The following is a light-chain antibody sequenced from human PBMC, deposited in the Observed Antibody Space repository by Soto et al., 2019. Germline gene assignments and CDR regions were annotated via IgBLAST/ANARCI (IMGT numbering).Light chain of an antibody. CDR1: QGISSY. Sequence: AIRVTQSPSSFSASTGDRVTITCRASQGISSYLAWYQQKPGKAPKLLIYAAATLQRGAPSRFSASGSWTDFTLTISRLQSEDCATYYCQQYLSYPYTFGQGTKLEI. J-gene: IGKJ2*01. V-gene: IGKV1-8*01. CDR3: QQYLSYPYT. CDR2: AAA.